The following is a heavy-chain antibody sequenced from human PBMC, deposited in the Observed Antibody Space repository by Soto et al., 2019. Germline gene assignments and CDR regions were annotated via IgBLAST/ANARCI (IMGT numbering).Heavy chain of an antibody. V-gene: IGHV1-69*06. CDR2: IIPMFGTA. CDR3: AKASYEYVWGSYWFDP. CDR1: GGTFSSYA. Sequence: QVQLVQSGAEVKKPGSSVKVSCKASGGTFSSYATSWVRQAPGQGLEWMGAIIPMFGTANYAQKIQGRVTITADKSTSTAYMELSSLRSEDTAVYYCAKASYEYVWGSYWFDPWGQGTLVSVSS. D-gene: IGHD3-16*01. J-gene: IGHJ5*02.